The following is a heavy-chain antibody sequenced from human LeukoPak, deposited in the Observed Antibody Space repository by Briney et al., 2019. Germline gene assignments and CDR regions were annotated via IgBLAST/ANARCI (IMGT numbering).Heavy chain of an antibody. CDR1: GFTFNRYW. Sequence: PGGSPRLSCAASGFTFNRYWMHWVRQAPGKGLVWVSHINSDGSITSYAESVDGRFTISRHNSENTLYLQMSSLRPEDTAVYYCARESSASGWYIYWGQGTLVTVS. CDR3: ARESSASGWYIY. J-gene: IGHJ4*02. V-gene: IGHV3-74*01. D-gene: IGHD6-19*01. CDR2: INSDGSIT.